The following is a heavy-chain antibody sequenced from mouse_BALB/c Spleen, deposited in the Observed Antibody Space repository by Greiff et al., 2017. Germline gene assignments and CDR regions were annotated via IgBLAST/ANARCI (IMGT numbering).Heavy chain of an antibody. CDR1: GYTFTSYW. CDR3: TREEVGFFDY. Sequence: QVQLKVSGAELVRPGASVKLSCKASGYTFTSYWINWVKQRPGQGLEWIGNIYPSDSYTNYNQKFKDKATLTVDKSSSTAYMQLSSPTSEDSAVYYCTREEVGFFDYWGQGTTLTVSS. D-gene: IGHD1-1*02. CDR2: IYPSDSYT. V-gene: IGHV1-69*02. J-gene: IGHJ2*01.